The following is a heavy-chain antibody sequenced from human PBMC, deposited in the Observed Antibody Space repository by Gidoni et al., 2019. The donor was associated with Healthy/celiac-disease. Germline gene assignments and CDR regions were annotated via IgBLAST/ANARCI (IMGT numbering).Heavy chain of an antibody. CDR1: GGSFSGYY. Sequence: QVQLQQWGAGLLKPSETLSLTYAVYGGSFSGYYWSWIRQPPGKGLEWIGEINHSGSTNYNPSLKSRVTISVDTSKNQFSLKLSSVTAADTAVYYCARGRGGSYYSKYYFDYWGQGTLVTVSS. V-gene: IGHV4-34*01. CDR2: INHSGST. D-gene: IGHD1-26*01. J-gene: IGHJ4*02. CDR3: ARGRGGSYYSKYYFDY.